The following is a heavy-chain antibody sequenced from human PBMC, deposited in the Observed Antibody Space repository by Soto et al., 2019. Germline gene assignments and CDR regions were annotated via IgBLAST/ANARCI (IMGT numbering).Heavy chain of an antibody. V-gene: IGHV4-30-4*01. Sequence: PSETLPLTCTVSGGSISSGDYYWSWIRQHPGKGLEWIGYIYYSGSTYYNPSLKSRVTISVDTSKNQFSLKLSSVTAADTAVYYCAREGSSSSHFDYWGQGTLVTVSS. CDR1: GGSISSGDYY. J-gene: IGHJ4*02. CDR3: AREGSSSSHFDY. D-gene: IGHD6-6*01. CDR2: IYYSGST.